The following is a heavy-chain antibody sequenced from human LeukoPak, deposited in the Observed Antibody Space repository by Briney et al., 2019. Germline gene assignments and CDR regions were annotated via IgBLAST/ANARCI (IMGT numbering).Heavy chain of an antibody. CDR3: ARHGETYYDFWSGPPYYYYYYGMDV. CDR2: IYYSGST. V-gene: IGHV4-59*08. J-gene: IGHJ6*02. D-gene: IGHD3-3*01. CDR1: DDSVSDYY. Sequence: SEALSLTCSVSDDSVSDYYWSWIRQPPGKGLEWIGYIYYSGSTNYNPSLKSRVTISVDTSKNQFSLKLSSVTAADTAVYYCARHGETYYDFWSGPPYYYYYYGMDVWGQGTTVTVSS.